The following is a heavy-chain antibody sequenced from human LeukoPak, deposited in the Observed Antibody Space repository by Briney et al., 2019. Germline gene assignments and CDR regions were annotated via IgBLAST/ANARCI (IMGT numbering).Heavy chain of an antibody. J-gene: IGHJ4*02. CDR2: ISYSGST. Sequence: PSETLSLTCTVSGGSISSSSYYWGWIRQPPGKGLEWIGSISYSGSTYYNPSLKSRVTISVDTSKNQFSLKLSSVTAADTAVYYCAREGSYGGNTHGRFDYWGQGTLVTVSS. CDR1: GGSISSSSYY. D-gene: IGHD4-23*01. CDR3: AREGSYGGNTHGRFDY. V-gene: IGHV4-39*07.